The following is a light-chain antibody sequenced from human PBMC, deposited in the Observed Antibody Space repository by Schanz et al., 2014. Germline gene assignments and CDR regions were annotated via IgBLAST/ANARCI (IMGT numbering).Light chain of an antibody. Sequence: QSALTQPASVSGSPGQSITISCTGTSSDVGNYNYVSWYQQHPGKAPKLMIYDVSDRPSGVSNRFSGSKSGNTASLTISGLQAEDEADYYCCSYADGSTLIFGGGTKLTVL. CDR3: CSYADGSTLI. V-gene: IGLV2-14*03. J-gene: IGLJ2*01. CDR1: SSDVGNYNY. CDR2: DVS.